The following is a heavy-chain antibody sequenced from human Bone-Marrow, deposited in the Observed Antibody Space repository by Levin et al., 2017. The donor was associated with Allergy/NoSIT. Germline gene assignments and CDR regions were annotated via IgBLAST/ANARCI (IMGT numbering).Heavy chain of an antibody. CDR2: IYNSGST. D-gene: IGHD3-10*01. CDR3: ARGYYYTSGNYAYYYYMDG. J-gene: IGHJ6*03. V-gene: IGHV4-61*01. Sequence: PSETLSLTCTVSGGSVSTTNYYWSWIRQSPGKGLEWIGYIYNSGSTNYNPSLKSRVTISVDTSKNQFSLNLKSVTAADTAVYYCARGYYYTSGNYAYYYYMDGWGKGTTVTVSS. CDR1: GGSVSTTNYY.